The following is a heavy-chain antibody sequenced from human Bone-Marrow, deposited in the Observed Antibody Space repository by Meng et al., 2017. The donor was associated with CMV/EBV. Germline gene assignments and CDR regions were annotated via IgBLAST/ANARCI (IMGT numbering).Heavy chain of an antibody. CDR1: GFTFSNYW. CDR2: IKQDGNEK. Sequence: GGSLKISCAGSGFTFSNYWMSWVRQAPGKGLEWVANIKQDGNEKYYVDSVKGRFTISRDNAKNSLYLQMNSLRAEDTAVYYCAKSLENWGQGTLVTVSS. CDR3: AKSLEN. J-gene: IGHJ4*02. D-gene: IGHD1-1*01. V-gene: IGHV3-7*01.